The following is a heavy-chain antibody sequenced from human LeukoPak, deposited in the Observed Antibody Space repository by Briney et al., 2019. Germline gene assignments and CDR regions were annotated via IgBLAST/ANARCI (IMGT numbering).Heavy chain of an antibody. CDR1: GYSISSGYY. V-gene: IGHV4-38-2*02. D-gene: IGHD3-9*01. CDR3: APVLRYFDLQFDY. Sequence: SETLSLTCTVSGYSISSGYYWGWIRQPPGKGLEWIGSIYHSGSTYYNPSLKSRVTISVDTSKNQFSLKLSSVTAADTAVYYCAPVLRYFDLQFDYWGQGTLVTVSS. CDR2: IYHSGST. J-gene: IGHJ4*02.